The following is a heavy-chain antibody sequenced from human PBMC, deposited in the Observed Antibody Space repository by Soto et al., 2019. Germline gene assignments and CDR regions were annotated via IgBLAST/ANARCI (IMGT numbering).Heavy chain of an antibody. J-gene: IGHJ4*02. Sequence: SETLSLTCTVSDGSISSSDYYWGWVRQPPGEGLEWIGIIFYSGDTYYTPSLKSRVTMSVDTSKNQFSLKLNSVTAADTAVYYCARRRNSSIYFDYWGQGILVTVSS. D-gene: IGHD2-21*01. V-gene: IGHV4-39*01. CDR1: DGSISSSDYY. CDR2: IFYSGDT. CDR3: ARRRNSSIYFDY.